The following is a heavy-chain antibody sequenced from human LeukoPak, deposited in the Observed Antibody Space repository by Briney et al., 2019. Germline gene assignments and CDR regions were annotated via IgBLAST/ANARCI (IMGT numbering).Heavy chain of an antibody. D-gene: IGHD3-3*01. CDR2: INPNSGGT. V-gene: IGHV1-2*06. Sequence: ASVKVSCKASGYTFTDYYIHWVRHTPGQGLEWMGRINPNSGGTNYAQKFQGRVTMTRDTSISTAYMELSRLRSDDTAVYYCARERFLEWSHTSWGMDVWGQGTTVTVSS. CDR3: ARERFLEWSHTSWGMDV. CDR1: GYTFTDYY. J-gene: IGHJ6*02.